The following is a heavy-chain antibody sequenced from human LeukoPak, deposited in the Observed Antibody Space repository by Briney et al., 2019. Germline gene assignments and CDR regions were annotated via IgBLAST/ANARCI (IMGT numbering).Heavy chain of an antibody. Sequence: GGSLRPSCADSGFTFSSYSMNWVRQAPGKGLEWVSSISSSSSYIYYAGSVKGRFTISRDNAKSSLYLQMNSLRAEDTAVYYCARDSRCSTSCYPDAFDIWGQGTMVTVSS. D-gene: IGHD2-2*01. V-gene: IGHV3-21*01. CDR1: GFTFSSYS. CDR3: ARDSRCSTSCYPDAFDI. J-gene: IGHJ3*02. CDR2: ISSSSSYI.